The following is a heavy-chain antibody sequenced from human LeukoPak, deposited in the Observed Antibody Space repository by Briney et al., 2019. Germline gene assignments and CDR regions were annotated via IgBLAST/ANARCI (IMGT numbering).Heavy chain of an antibody. CDR1: GFTFSSYG. J-gene: IGHJ4*02. CDR2: ISYDGSNK. Sequence: GGSLRLPCAASGFTFSSYGMHWVRQAPGKGLEWVAVISYDGSNKYYADSVKGRFTISRDNSKNTLYLQMNSLRAEDTAVYYCAKEGYDSSGLGGYFDYWGQGTLVTVSS. CDR3: AKEGYDSSGLGGYFDY. V-gene: IGHV3-30*18. D-gene: IGHD3-22*01.